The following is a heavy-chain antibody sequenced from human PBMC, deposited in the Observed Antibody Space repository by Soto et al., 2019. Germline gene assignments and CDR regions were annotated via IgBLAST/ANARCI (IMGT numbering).Heavy chain of an antibody. D-gene: IGHD3-9*01. CDR1: GYTFTSYG. Sequence: ASVKVSCKASGYTFTSYGISWVRQAPGQGLEWMGWISAYNGNTNYAQKLQGRVTMTTDTSTSTAYMELRSLRSEDTAVYYCATRVLRYFDWSYGLFDYWGQGTLVTVSS. V-gene: IGHV1-18*01. J-gene: IGHJ4*02. CDR3: ATRVLRYFDWSYGLFDY. CDR2: ISAYNGNT.